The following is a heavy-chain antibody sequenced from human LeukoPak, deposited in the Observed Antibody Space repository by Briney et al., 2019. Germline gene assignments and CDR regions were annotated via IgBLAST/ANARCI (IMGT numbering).Heavy chain of an antibody. D-gene: IGHD3-10*01. CDR2: ITGSGGST. CDR1: GFTFSNYA. Sequence: PGGSLRLSCAASGFTFSNYAMHWVRQAPGKGLEWVSTITGSGGSTYYADSVKGRFTISRDNSKNTLYLQMNSLRAEDTAVYYCAKDLGDLSRPVDYWGQGTLVTVSS. V-gene: IGHV3-23*01. CDR3: AKDLGDLSRPVDY. J-gene: IGHJ4*02.